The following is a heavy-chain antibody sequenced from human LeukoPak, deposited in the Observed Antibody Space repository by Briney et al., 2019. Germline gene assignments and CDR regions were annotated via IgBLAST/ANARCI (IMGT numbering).Heavy chain of an antibody. D-gene: IGHD4-17*01. V-gene: IGHV1-3*01. CDR3: ARSRAPYGDLDY. Sequence: ASVRVSCKASGYTFTSYAMHWVRQAPGQRLEWMGWINAGNGNTKYSQKFQGRVTITRDTSASTAYMELSSLRSEDTAVYYCARSRAPYGDLDYWGQGTLVTVSS. J-gene: IGHJ4*02. CDR1: GYTFTSYA. CDR2: INAGNGNT.